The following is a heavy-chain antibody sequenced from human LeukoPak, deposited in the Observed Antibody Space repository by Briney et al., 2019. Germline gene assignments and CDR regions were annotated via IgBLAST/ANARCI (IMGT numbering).Heavy chain of an antibody. D-gene: IGHD1-26*01. V-gene: IGHV3-53*01. CDR2: IYSGGST. CDR1: GLTVSSNY. J-gene: IGHJ3*02. Sequence: GGSLRLSCAASGLTVSSNYMSWVRQAPGKGLEWVSVIYSGGSTYYADSVKGRFTISRDNSKNTLYLQMNSLRAEDTAVYYCARALVGAFDAFDIWGQGTMVTVSS. CDR3: ARALVGAFDAFDI.